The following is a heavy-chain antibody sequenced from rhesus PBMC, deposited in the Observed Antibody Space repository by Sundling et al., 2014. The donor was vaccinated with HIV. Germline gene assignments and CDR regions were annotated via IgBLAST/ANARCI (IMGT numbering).Heavy chain of an antibody. CDR3: ARVGGAAAGTLAFDY. Sequence: VQLVESGGGVVQPGGSLRLSCAASGFSFDDYAMHWVRQAPGKGLEWVSGISWSGDDTGYADSVKGRFTISRDNAKNSLYLQMNSLRAEDTASYYCARVGGAAAGTLAFDYWGRGALVTVSS. V-gene: IGHV3-201*01. J-gene: IGHJ4*01. D-gene: IGHD6-31*01. CDR1: GFSFDDYA. CDR2: ISWSGDDT.